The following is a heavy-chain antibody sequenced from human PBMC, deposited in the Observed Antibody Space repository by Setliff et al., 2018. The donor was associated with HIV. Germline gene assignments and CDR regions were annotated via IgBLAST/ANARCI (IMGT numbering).Heavy chain of an antibody. CDR3: VKDVVKFWSGSGALDF. D-gene: IGHD3-3*01. CDR1: GFVFNNYV. V-gene: IGHV3-30*04. CDR2: ISIDGSDR. Sequence: GGSLRLSCAASGFVFNNYVFTWVRQAPGKGLEWVAVISIDGSDRYYSESVKGRFNILRDDSKKTVDLQMNSLRADDTAVYYCVKDVVKFWSGSGALDFWGPGTLVTVSS. J-gene: IGHJ4*02.